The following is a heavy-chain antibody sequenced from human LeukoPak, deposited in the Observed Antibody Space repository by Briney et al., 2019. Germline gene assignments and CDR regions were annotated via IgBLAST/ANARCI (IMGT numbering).Heavy chain of an antibody. D-gene: IGHD6-13*01. CDR3: ARGGFIAAAGTIYYYYYMDV. V-gene: IGHV4-59*01. CDR1: GGSISSYY. Sequence: PSETLSLTCTVSGGSISSYYWSWIRQPPGKGLEWIGYIYYSGSTNYNPSLKSRVTISVDTSKNQFSLKLSSVTAADTAVYYCARGGFIAAAGTIYYYYYMDVWGKGTTVTISS. J-gene: IGHJ6*03. CDR2: IYYSGST.